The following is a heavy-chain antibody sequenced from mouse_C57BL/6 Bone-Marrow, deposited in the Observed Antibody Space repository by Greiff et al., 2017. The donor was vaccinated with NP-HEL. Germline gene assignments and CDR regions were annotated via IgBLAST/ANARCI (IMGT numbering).Heavy chain of an antibody. V-gene: IGHV1-76*01. CDR2: IYPGSGNT. CDR3: ARGPYLVYFDY. D-gene: IGHD1-1*01. J-gene: IGHJ2*01. CDR1: GYTFTDYY. Sequence: QVQLQQSGAELVRPGASVKLSCKAFGYTFTDYYINWVKQRPGQGLEWIARIYPGSGNTYYNEKFKGKATLTAEKSSSTAYMQLSSLTSEDSAVYFCARGPYLVYFDYWGQGTTLTVSS.